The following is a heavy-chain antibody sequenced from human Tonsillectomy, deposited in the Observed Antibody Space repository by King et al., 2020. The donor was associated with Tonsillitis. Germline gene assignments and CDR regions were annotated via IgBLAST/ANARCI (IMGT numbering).Heavy chain of an antibody. V-gene: IGHV1-69*01. Sequence: QLVQSGAEVKKPGSSLKVSCKASGGTFNNYGISWVRQAPGQGLEWMVGIIPIFGATNYAQKFQGRVTITADESTRPAYMELSSLRSDDTAVYYCARRGIINYGMDVWGQGTTVIVSS. D-gene: IGHD2-15*01. J-gene: IGHJ6*02. CDR1: GGTFNNYG. CDR3: ARRGIINYGMDV. CDR2: IIPIFGAT.